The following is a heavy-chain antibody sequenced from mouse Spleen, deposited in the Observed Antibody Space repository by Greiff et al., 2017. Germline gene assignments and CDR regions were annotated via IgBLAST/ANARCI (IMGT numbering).Heavy chain of an antibody. V-gene: IGHV1-81*01. CDR2: IYPRSGNT. J-gene: IGHJ4*01. D-gene: IGHD4-1*01. CDR1: GYTFTSYG. Sequence: QVQLKESGAELARPGASVKLSCKASGYTFTSYGISWVKQRTGQGLEWIGEIYPRSGNTYYNEKFKGKATLTADKSSSTAYMELRSLTSEDSAVYFCARGGTGTYYAMDYWGQGTSVTVSS. CDR3: ARGGTGTYYAMDY.